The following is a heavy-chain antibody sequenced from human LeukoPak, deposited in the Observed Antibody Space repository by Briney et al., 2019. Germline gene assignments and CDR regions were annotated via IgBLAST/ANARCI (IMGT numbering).Heavy chain of an antibody. CDR3: ARSEDYDILTGYGADFAY. CDR1: GFTFSSYS. Sequence: GGSLRLSCAASGFTFSSYSMNWVRQAPGKGLEWVSSISSSSYIYYADSVKGRFTISRDNAKNSLYLQMNSLRAEDTAVYYCARSEDYDILTGYGADFAYWGQGTLVTVSS. J-gene: IGHJ4*02. CDR2: ISSSSYI. V-gene: IGHV3-21*01. D-gene: IGHD3-9*01.